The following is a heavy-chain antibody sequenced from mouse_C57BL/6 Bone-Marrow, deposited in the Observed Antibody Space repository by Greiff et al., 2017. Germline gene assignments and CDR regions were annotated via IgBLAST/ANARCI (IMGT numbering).Heavy chain of an antibody. CDR2: INPSNGGT. CDR1: GYTFTSYW. J-gene: IGHJ4*01. D-gene: IGHD1-1*01. V-gene: IGHV1-53*01. CDR3: SWALLLRGDY. Sequence: VKLQQPGTELVKPGASVKLSCKASGYTFTSYWMPWVKQRPGQGLEWIGNINPSNGGTNYNEKLKSKDTLTVDKSSSTAYMQLRSLTSEDSEVYYCSWALLLRGDYWGRGTSVTVSS.